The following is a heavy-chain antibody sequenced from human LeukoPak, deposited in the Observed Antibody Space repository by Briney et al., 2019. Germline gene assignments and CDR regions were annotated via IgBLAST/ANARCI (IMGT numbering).Heavy chain of an antibody. CDR1: GFTFSSYS. J-gene: IGHJ4*02. Sequence: GGSLRLSCAASGFTFSSYSMNWVRQAPGKGLEWVSSISSSSSYIYYADSVKGRFTISIDNAKNSLYLQMNSLRAEDTAVYYCARLLTQNLDYWGQGTLVTVSS. CDR3: ARLLTQNLDY. D-gene: IGHD1-14*01. CDR2: ISSSSSYI. V-gene: IGHV3-21*01.